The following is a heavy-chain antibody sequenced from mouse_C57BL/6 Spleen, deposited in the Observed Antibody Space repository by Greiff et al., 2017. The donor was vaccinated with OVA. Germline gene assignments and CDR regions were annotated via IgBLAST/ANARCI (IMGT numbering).Heavy chain of an antibody. CDR3: ARAYDYDEVGYAMDY. CDR1: GFTFSDYG. Sequence: EVMLVESGGGLVKPGGSLKLSCAASGFTFSDYGMHWVRQAPEKGLEWVAYISSGSSTIYYADTVKGRFTISRDNAKNTLFLQMTSLRSEDTAMYYCARAYDYDEVGYAMDYWGQGTSVTVSS. V-gene: IGHV5-17*01. D-gene: IGHD2-4*01. J-gene: IGHJ4*01. CDR2: ISSGSSTI.